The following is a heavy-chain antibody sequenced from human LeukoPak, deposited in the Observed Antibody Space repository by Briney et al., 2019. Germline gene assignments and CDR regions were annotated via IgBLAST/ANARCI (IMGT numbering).Heavy chain of an antibody. Sequence: GGSLRLSCAASGFIFSTYAIHWVPQAPGKGLERVAVISYDGRNKYYADSVKGRFSIPRDNSKNTLSLQMNSLRPEDTALYYGARDVSHYDRSGYSLDYWGQGTLVTVSS. CDR2: ISYDGRNK. CDR1: GFIFSTYA. J-gene: IGHJ4*02. V-gene: IGHV3-30*04. CDR3: ARDVSHYDRSGYSLDY. D-gene: IGHD3-22*01.